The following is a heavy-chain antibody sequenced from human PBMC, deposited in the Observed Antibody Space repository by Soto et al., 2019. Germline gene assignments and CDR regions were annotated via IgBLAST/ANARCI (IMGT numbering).Heavy chain of an antibody. Sequence: QVQLQESGPGLVKPSQTLSLTCTVSGGSISSGGSYWSWIRQPPGKGLEWIGNIHYSGSTYYNTPLKSRVIISVDTTNNPFSLRLSSVTAADMAVYYCARYVDTAMVWYFDLWGRGTLVTVSS. CDR3: ARYVDTAMVWYFDL. J-gene: IGHJ2*01. V-gene: IGHV4-31*03. CDR2: IHYSGST. CDR1: GGSISSGGSY. D-gene: IGHD5-18*01.